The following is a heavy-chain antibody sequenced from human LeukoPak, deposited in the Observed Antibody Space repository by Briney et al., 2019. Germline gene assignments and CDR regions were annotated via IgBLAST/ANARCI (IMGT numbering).Heavy chain of an antibody. CDR2: IYYSGST. Sequence: SETLSLTCTVSGGSISSSSYYWGWIRQPPGKGLEWIGSIYYSGSTYYNPSLKSRVTISVDTSKNQFSLKLSSVTAADTAVYYCARHVLPPTLDYYDSSGYYAPFDYWGQGTLVTVSS. J-gene: IGHJ4*02. D-gene: IGHD3-22*01. V-gene: IGHV4-39*01. CDR3: ARHVLPPTLDYYDSSGYYAPFDY. CDR1: GGSISSSSYY.